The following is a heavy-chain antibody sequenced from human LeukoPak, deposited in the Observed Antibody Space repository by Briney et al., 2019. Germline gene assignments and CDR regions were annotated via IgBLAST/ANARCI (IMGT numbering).Heavy chain of an antibody. J-gene: IGHJ5*02. V-gene: IGHV3-7*01. CDR2: IKQDGSEK. CDR3: ARAGEDYSHNPAYGGFGP. CDR1: GLSYRSYR. D-gene: IGHD2-21*01. Sequence: GGSLRLSCAPTGLSYRSYRMHEVRQAPGTGLEWVASIKQDGSEKLYGASVRGRFTVSRDNARNSLYLNMKTLRSEDTALYYCARAGEDYSHNPAYGGFGPGGQGTLVIVSS.